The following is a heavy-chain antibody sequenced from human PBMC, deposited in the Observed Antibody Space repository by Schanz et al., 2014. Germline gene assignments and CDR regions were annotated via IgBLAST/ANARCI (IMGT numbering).Heavy chain of an antibody. CDR2: ISWNSGNI. CDR3: AKVQTHTLSGGNSCFDY. Sequence: EVQLVESGGGLVQPGRSLRLSCAASGFTFDDHAMHWVRQVPGKGLEWVSGISWNSGNIAYADSVKGRFTISRDNAKTSLYLQMNSLRPDDTALYYSAKVQTHTLSGGNSCFDYWGQGTLVTVSS. D-gene: IGHD2-21*02. CDR1: GFTFDDHA. J-gene: IGHJ4*02. V-gene: IGHV3-9*01.